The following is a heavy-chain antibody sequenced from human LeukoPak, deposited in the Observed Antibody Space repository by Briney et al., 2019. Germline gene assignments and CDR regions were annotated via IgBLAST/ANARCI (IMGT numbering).Heavy chain of an antibody. Sequence: SETLSLTCTVSGGSISSYYWSWIRQHPGKGLGWIGYIYYSGSTYYNPSLKSRVTISVDTSKNQFSLKLSSVTAADMAVYYCARGDSSGWYYDYWGQGTLVTVSS. CDR3: ARGDSSGWYYDY. J-gene: IGHJ4*02. D-gene: IGHD6-19*01. V-gene: IGHV4-59*06. CDR1: GGSISSYY. CDR2: IYYSGST.